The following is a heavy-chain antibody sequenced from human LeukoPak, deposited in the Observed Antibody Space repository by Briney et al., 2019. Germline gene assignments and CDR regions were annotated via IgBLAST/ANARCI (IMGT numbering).Heavy chain of an antibody. CDR1: GFTFSDYY. V-gene: IGHV3-11*01. Sequence: GGSLRLSCAASGFTFSDYYMSWIRQAPGKGLEWVSYISSSGSTIYYADSVKGRFTISRDNAKNSLYLQMNSLRAEDTAVYYCARDRAAYYYDSSGYRFWGQGTLVTVSS. CDR3: ARDRAAYYYDSSGYRF. J-gene: IGHJ4*02. CDR2: ISSSGSTI. D-gene: IGHD3-22*01.